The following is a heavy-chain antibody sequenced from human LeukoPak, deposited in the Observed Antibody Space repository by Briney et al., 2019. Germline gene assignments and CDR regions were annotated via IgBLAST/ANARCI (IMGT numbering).Heavy chain of an antibody. D-gene: IGHD3-22*01. Sequence: SETLSLTCTVSGGSICSSSYYWGWIRQPPGKGLEWIGSIYYSGSTYYNPSLKSRVTISVDTSKNQFSLKLSSVTAADTAVYYCARSLYYYDSSGYHYFDYWGQGTLVTVSS. CDR2: IYYSGST. CDR1: GGSICSSSYY. CDR3: ARSLYYYDSSGYHYFDY. J-gene: IGHJ4*02. V-gene: IGHV4-39*01.